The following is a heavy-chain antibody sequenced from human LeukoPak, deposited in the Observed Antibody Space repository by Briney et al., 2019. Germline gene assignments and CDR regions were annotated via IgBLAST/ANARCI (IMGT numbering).Heavy chain of an antibody. D-gene: IGHD2-21*01. CDR3: ARGREQLAQFVVIAYYMDV. V-gene: IGHV1-8*03. J-gene: IGHJ6*03. Sequence: GASVKVSCKASGYTFTSYDINWVRQATGQGLEWMGWMSPNSGNTGYAQKFQGRVTITRNTSISTAYMELSSLRSEDTAVYYCARGREQLAQFVVIAYYMDVWGKGTTVTVSS. CDR2: MSPNSGNT. CDR1: GYTFTSYD.